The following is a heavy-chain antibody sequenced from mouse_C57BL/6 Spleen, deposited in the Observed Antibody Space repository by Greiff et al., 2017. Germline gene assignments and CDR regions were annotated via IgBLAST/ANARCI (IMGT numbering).Heavy chain of an antibody. V-gene: IGHV1-26*01. CDR1: GYTFTDYY. CDR3: AYGNYDWYLDV. CDR2: INPNNGGT. D-gene: IGHD2-1*01. J-gene: IGHJ1*03. Sequence: EVKLQQSGPELVKPGASVKISCKASGYTFTDYYMNWVKQSHGKSLEWIGDINPNNGGTSYNQKFKGKATLTADKSSSTAYMELRGLTAEDSAVYYCAYGNYDWYLDVWGKGTTVTVSS.